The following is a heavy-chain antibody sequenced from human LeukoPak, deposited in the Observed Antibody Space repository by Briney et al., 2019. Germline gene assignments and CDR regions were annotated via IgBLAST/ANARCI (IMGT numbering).Heavy chain of an antibody. V-gene: IGHV1-24*01. D-gene: IGHD2-2*01. J-gene: IGHJ4*02. CDR1: GYTLTELS. CDR2: FDTEDGET. Sequence: ASVKLSCKVSGYTLTELSMHWVRQAPGKGLEWMGDFDTEDGETIYAQKFQGRVTMTEDTSTDTAYMELSSLRSEDTAVYYCATLLRGYCSSTSCYAGYFDYWGQGTLVTVSS. CDR3: ATLLRGYCSSTSCYAGYFDY.